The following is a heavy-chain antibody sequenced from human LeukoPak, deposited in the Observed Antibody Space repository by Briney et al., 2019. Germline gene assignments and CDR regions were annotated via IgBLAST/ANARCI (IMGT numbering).Heavy chain of an antibody. D-gene: IGHD3-16*02. CDR1: GYTLTELS. V-gene: IGHV1-24*01. CDR3: VSIDLDS. CDR2: EDGRP. Sequence: GASVKVSCKVSGYTLTELSIHWVRQAPGKGLEWMGGEDGRPIYAQKFQGRVTMTEDTSTDTAYMDVSSLRSEDTAVYYCVSIDLDSWGQGTLVTVSS. J-gene: IGHJ4*02.